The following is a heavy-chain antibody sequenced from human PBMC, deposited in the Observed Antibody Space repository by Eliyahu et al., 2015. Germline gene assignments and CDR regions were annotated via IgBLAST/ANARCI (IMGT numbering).Heavy chain of an antibody. CDR2: INPNSGGT. V-gene: IGHV1-2*02. CDR3: ARERVAARRYFDY. Sequence: QVRLXQSGAEVXKPGASVKVXCXASGYTFTGYYMHWVRQAPGQGLEWMGWINPNSGGTNYAQKFQGRVTMTRDTSISTAYMELSRLRSDDTAVYYCARERVAARRYFDYWGQGTLVTVSS. CDR1: GYTFTGYY. D-gene: IGHD6-6*01. J-gene: IGHJ4*02.